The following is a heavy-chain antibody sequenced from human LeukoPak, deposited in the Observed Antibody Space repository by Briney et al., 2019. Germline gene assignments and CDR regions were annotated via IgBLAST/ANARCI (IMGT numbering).Heavy chain of an antibody. CDR2: INQDGSAK. J-gene: IGHJ4*02. CDR1: GFTFSGYW. CDR3: TRRKFYSDYDPFDY. Sequence: GGSLRLSCAASGFTFSGYWMSWTRQAPGKGLEWVANINQDGSAKYYVDSVKGRFAVSRDNAKNSLYLQINSLRAEDTAVYYCTRRKFYSDYDPFDYWGQGTLVTVSS. V-gene: IGHV3-7*01. D-gene: IGHD5-12*01.